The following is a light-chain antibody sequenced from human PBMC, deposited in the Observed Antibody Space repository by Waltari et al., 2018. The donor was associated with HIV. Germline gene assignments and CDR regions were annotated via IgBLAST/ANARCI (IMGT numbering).Light chain of an antibody. V-gene: IGKV3-11*01. Sequence: IVLTQSQATMSLSPGERATLSCRASQSVSSYLAWYQQKPGQAPRLLIYDASNRATGIPARFSGSGSGTDFTLTISSLEPEDFAVYYCQQRSNWPKFGGGTKVEIK. J-gene: IGKJ4*02. CDR2: DAS. CDR1: QSVSSY. CDR3: QQRSNWPK.